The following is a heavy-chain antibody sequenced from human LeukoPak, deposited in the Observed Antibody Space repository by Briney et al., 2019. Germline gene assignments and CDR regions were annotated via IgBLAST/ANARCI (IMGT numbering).Heavy chain of an antibody. CDR3: AKEDCGVDCSRFDY. J-gene: IGHJ4*02. CDR2: ISGSGGTT. CDR1: GFTFSRYA. D-gene: IGHD2-21*02. V-gene: IGHV3-23*01. Sequence: PGGSLRLSCAASGFTFSRYAMSWVRQAPGKGLEWVSAISGSGGTTYYADSVKGRLTISRDNSKSTLYLQMNSLRAEDTAVYYCAKEDCGVDCSRFDYWGQGTLVTVSS.